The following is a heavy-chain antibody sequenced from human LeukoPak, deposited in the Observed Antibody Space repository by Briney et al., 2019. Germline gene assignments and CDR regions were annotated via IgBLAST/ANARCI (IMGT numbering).Heavy chain of an antibody. CDR2: TYYRSKWYN. Sequence: SQTLSLTCAISGDSVSSNSAARNWIRQSPSRGLEWLGRTYYRSKWYNDYAVSVKSRITINPDTSKNQFSLQLNSVTPEDTAVYYCARALIAADGDCYFDYWGQGTLVTVSS. CDR3: ARALIAADGDCYFDY. CDR1: GDSVSSNSAA. J-gene: IGHJ4*02. D-gene: IGHD6-13*01. V-gene: IGHV6-1*01.